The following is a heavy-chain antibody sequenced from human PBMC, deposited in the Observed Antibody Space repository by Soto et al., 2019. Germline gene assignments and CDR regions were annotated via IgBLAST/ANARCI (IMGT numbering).Heavy chain of an antibody. J-gene: IGHJ3*02. D-gene: IGHD1-1*01. CDR2: IWYDGIKI. CDR3: ARVVLGLTPTGIDALDI. V-gene: IGHV3-33*01. Sequence: PGGSPGLSSAPSGFTFSSYGMQWVRQAPGKGLEWLAPIWYDGIKIYYGNSVMARLTISRNNSNSTVYRQMNSLTVDYTAVYWCARVVLGLTPTGIDALDIWGQRTMFTV. CDR1: GFTFSSYG.